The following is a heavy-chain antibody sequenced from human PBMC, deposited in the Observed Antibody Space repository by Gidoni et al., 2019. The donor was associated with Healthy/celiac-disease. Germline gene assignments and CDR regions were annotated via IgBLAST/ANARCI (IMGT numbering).Heavy chain of an antibody. D-gene: IGHD3-10*01. CDR3: ARARDYYGSGSYWDY. Sequence: EVQLVESGGGLVQPGGSLRLSCAAPGSTFRRYWMSWVRQAPGKGLEWVANIKQDGSEKYYVDSVKGRFTISRDNAKNSLYLQMNSLRAEDTAVYYCARARDYYGSGSYWDYWGQGTLVTVSS. J-gene: IGHJ4*02. CDR2: IKQDGSEK. V-gene: IGHV3-7*01. CDR1: GSTFRRYW.